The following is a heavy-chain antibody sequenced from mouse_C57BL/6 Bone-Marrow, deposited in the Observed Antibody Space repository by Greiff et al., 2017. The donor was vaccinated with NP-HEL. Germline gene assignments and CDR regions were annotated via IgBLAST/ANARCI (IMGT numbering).Heavy chain of an antibody. V-gene: IGHV3-6*01. J-gene: IGHJ2*01. CDR2: ISYDGSN. CDR3: ARYSNSFDY. D-gene: IGHD2-5*01. CDR1: GYSITSGYY. Sequence: EVQLVESGPGLVKPSQSLSLTCSVTGYSITSGYYWNWIRQFPGNKLEWMGYISYDGSNNYNPSLKNRISITRDTSKNQFFLKLNSVTTEDTATYYCARYSNSFDYWGQGTTLTVSS.